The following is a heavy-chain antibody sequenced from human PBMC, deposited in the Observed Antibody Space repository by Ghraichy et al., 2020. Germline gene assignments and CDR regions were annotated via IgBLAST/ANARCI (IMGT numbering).Heavy chain of an antibody. Sequence: GGSLRLSCAASGFTFNRHWMSWVRQAPGKGLEWVASIKSDGSDSFYLDSVKGRFTISRDNAENSVYLEMTSLRAEDTAVYYCARDPYGDYKYGGTDYWGRGTLVSVSS. V-gene: IGHV3-7*01. J-gene: IGHJ4*02. CDR1: GFTFNRHW. D-gene: IGHD4-17*01. CDR3: ARDPYGDYKYGGTDY. CDR2: IKSDGSDS.